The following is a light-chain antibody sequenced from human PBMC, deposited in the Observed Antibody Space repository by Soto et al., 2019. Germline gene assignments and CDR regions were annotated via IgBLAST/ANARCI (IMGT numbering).Light chain of an antibody. CDR3: QQYENLPT. CDR2: DAS. V-gene: IGKV1-33*01. Sequence: DIQLTQSPSSLSASVGDRVTITCRASQGIITYLNWYQQKPGRAPKLLIYDASNLEAGVPSRFRGSGSGTDFTFTISRLQPEDIATYYCQQYENLPTFGQGTRLEIK. J-gene: IGKJ5*01. CDR1: QGIITY.